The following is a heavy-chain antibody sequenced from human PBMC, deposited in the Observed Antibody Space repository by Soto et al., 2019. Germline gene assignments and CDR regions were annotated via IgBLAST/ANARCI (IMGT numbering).Heavy chain of an antibody. D-gene: IGHD6-19*01. Sequence: GSLRLSCTASGFTFGDYAMSWVRQAPGKGLEWVGFIRSKAYGGTTEYAASVKGRFTISRDDSKSIAYLQMNSLKTEDTAVYYCTRDRSSGWYGMDVWGQGTTVTVSS. CDR3: TRDRSSGWYGMDV. J-gene: IGHJ6*02. CDR1: GFTFGDYA. CDR2: IRSKAYGGTT. V-gene: IGHV3-49*04.